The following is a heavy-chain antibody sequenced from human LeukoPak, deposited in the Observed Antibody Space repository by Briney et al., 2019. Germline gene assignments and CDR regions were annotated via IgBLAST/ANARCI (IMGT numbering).Heavy chain of an antibody. CDR2: IGTVGDT. J-gene: IGHJ4*02. V-gene: IGHV3-13*04. Sequence: GGSLRLSRAASGFTFSSYDMHWVRQATGKGLEWVSAIGTVGDTYYTDSVKGRFTISRDNAENSLYLQMNSLRDGDTAVYYCAREARGSSCTYFDWWGQGTLVTVSS. CDR1: GFTFSSYD. CDR3: AREARGSSCTYFDW. D-gene: IGHD1-26*01.